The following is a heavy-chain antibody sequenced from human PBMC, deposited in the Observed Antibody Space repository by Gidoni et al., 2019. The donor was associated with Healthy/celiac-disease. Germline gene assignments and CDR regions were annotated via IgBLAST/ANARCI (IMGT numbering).Heavy chain of an antibody. CDR2: IFSNDEK. V-gene: IGHV2-26*01. CDR3: ARILDERYFDY. J-gene: IGHJ4*02. CDR1: GFPLSNARLG. Sequence: QLTLKESGPLLVKPTASLSPTCTVSGFPLSNARLGVSWNRQPPGKALEWLAHIFSNDEKSYSTSLKSRLTISKDTSKSQVVLTMTNMDPVDTATYYCARILDERYFDYWGQGTLVTVSS. D-gene: IGHD1-1*01.